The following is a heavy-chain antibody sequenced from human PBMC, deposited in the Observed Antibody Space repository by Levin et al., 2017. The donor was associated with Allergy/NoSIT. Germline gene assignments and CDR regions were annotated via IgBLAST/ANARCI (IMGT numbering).Heavy chain of an antibody. CDR2: IYGDRSEA. CDR3: ARRAVRNFLDGFDV. Sequence: GGSLRLSCKDSSYAFTTYHFAWVRQLPGKGLEFMGMIYGDRSEAEYNPSFRGQVTISVDRSITTAYLQWSSLKASDTAIYYCARRAVRNFLDGFDVWGQGTVVTVSS. J-gene: IGHJ3*01. D-gene: IGHD2/OR15-2a*01. V-gene: IGHV5-51*01. CDR1: SYAFTTYH.